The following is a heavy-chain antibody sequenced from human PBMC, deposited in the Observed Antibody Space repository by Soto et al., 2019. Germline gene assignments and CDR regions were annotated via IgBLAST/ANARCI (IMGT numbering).Heavy chain of an antibody. CDR2: IIPIFGTA. J-gene: IGHJ6*02. CDR1: GGTFSSYA. D-gene: IGHD3-22*01. V-gene: IGHV1-69*13. Sequence: GASVKVSCKASGGTFSSYAISWVRQAPGQGLEWMGGIIPIFGTANYAQKFQGRVTITADESTSTAYMELSSLRSEDTAVYYCARDYDSSGDYYYYGMDVWGQGTTVTVSS. CDR3: ARDYDSSGDYYYYGMDV.